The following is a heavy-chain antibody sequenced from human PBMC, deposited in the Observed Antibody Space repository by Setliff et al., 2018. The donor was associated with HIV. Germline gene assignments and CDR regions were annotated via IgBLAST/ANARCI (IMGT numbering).Heavy chain of an antibody. CDR2: INPDNRGT. Sequence: ASVKVSCKTSGYAFTDYSIHWVRQAPGQGLEWVGRINPDNRGTNYAQTFQGRVTMTRDTSVSTAYMELSRLKSDDTAVFYCARGVKGIATTGKYYFDYWGQGTLVTVSS. CDR1: GYAFTDYS. V-gene: IGHV1-2*06. D-gene: IGHD6-13*01. J-gene: IGHJ4*02. CDR3: ARGVKGIATTGKYYFDY.